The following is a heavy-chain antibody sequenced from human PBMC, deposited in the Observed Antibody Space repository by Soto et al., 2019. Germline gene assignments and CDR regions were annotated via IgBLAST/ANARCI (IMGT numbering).Heavy chain of an antibody. CDR2: IIPMLDIT. CDR3: TRGSWSAETFDI. CDR1: GGTFSTYT. D-gene: IGHD6-13*01. J-gene: IGHJ3*02. Sequence: QVQLVQSGAEVKKPGSSVKVSCKASGGTFSTYTVIWVRQSPGQGLEWMGRIIPMLDITNTAQSFQGRVTITADKSTSTAYLELSTLGSDDTAIYFCTRGSWSAETFDIWGRGTMVTVSS. V-gene: IGHV1-69*02.